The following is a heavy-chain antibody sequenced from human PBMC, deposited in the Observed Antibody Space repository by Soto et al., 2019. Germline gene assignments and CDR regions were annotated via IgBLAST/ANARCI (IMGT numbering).Heavy chain of an antibody. V-gene: IGHV3-30-3*01. CDR2: ISYDGSNK. CDR3: ARDSGQWLVHDAFDI. D-gene: IGHD6-19*01. J-gene: IGHJ3*02. Sequence: GGSLRLSCAASGFTFSSYAMHWVRQAPGKGLEWVAVISYDGSNKYYADSVKGRFTISRDNSKNTLYLQMNSLRAEDTAVYYCARDSGQWLVHDAFDIWGQGTMVTVSS. CDR1: GFTFSSYA.